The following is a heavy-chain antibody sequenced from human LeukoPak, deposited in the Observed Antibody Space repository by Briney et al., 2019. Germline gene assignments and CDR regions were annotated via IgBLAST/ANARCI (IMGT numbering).Heavy chain of an antibody. J-gene: IGHJ3*02. CDR1: QFTFSHYG. D-gene: IGHD4-17*01. V-gene: IGHV3-33*06. CDR2: IWSDASDK. Sequence: GGSLRLSCAASQFTFSHYGMHWVRQAPGRGLQWVAVIWSDASDKYYSDSVKGRFTISRDNSKNTLYLEMNNLRAEDTAVYYCAKVVIGDYVFDAFDIWGQGTMVTVSS. CDR3: AKVVIGDYVFDAFDI.